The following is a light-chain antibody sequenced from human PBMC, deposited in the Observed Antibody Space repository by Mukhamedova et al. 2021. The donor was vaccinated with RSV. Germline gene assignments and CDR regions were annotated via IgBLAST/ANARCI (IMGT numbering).Light chain of an antibody. J-gene: IGKJ1*01. CDR1: QSVSSN. CDR2: GAS. Sequence: GERATLSCRASQSVSSNLAWYQQKPGQAPRLLIYGASTRATGIPARFSGSGSGTEFTLTISSLQSEDFAVYYCQQYNNWPLRTFG. CDR3: QQYNNWPLRT. V-gene: IGKV3-15*01.